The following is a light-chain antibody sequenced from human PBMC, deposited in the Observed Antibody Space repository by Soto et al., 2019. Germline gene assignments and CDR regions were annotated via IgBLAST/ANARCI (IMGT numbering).Light chain of an antibody. CDR3: QQYDRSPLT. J-gene: IGKJ4*01. CDR1: QSVSSSF. V-gene: IGKV3-20*01. CDR2: GAS. Sequence: EIVLTQSPGTLSLSPGERATLSCRASQSVSSSFLAWYQQKPGQAPRLLIYGASSRATGIPDRFSGSGSGTDFTLTISGLEPEDVAVYYCQQYDRSPLTFGGGTKVEIK.